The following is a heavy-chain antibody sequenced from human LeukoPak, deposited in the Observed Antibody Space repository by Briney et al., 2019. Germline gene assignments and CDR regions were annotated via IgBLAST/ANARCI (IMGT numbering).Heavy chain of an antibody. CDR2: IRYDGSNK. Sequence: GGSLRLSCAASEFTFSIYAMSWVRQAPGKGLEWVAFIRYDGSNKYYADSVKGRFTISRDNSKNTLYLQMNSLRAEDTAVYYCAKDRGIYSNYELYYFDYWGQGTLVTVSS. J-gene: IGHJ4*02. CDR3: AKDRGIYSNYELYYFDY. CDR1: EFTFSIYA. V-gene: IGHV3-30*02. D-gene: IGHD4-11*01.